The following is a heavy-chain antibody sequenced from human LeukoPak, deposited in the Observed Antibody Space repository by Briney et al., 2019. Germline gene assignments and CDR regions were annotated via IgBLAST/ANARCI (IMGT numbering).Heavy chain of an antibody. V-gene: IGHV4-39*01. J-gene: IGHJ4*02. CDR1: GGSISSTTYC. Sequence: ASETLSLTCTVSGGSISSTTYCWSWVRQPPGKGLEWIGCMYYSGSTYYSSSLKGRVTISLDTPKNQFSLRLNSVTASDTAVYYCVRYIAYHANLDYWGQGILVTVSS. D-gene: IGHD2-21*01. CDR3: VRYIAYHANLDY. CDR2: MYYSGST.